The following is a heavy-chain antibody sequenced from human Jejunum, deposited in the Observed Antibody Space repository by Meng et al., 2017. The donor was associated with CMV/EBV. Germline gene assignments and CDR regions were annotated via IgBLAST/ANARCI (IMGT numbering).Heavy chain of an antibody. V-gene: IGHV3-48*03. Sequence: GFNFSSYGVNWVGKIPGTSLEWMSYISASSTAIYYAGSVQGRFTISRDNVKNSLYLLMESLRAEDTAIYYCVRGGSSATLKYFDYWGQGALVTVSS. D-gene: IGHD2/OR15-2a*01. J-gene: IGHJ4*02. CDR3: VRGGSSATLKYFDY. CDR2: ISASSTAI. CDR1: GFNFSSYG.